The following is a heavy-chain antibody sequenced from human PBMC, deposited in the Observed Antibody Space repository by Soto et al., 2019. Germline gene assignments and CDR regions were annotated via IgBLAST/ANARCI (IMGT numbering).Heavy chain of an antibody. Sequence: ASVKVSSNASGYTFTSYAMHWVRQAPGQRLEWMGWINAGNGNTKYSQKFQGRVTITRDTSASTAYMELSSLRSEDTAVYYCASSYSNYALIDYYYYGMDVWGQGTTVTVSS. CDR1: GYTFTSYA. CDR3: ASSYSNYALIDYYYYGMDV. V-gene: IGHV1-3*01. CDR2: INAGNGNT. D-gene: IGHD4-4*01. J-gene: IGHJ6*02.